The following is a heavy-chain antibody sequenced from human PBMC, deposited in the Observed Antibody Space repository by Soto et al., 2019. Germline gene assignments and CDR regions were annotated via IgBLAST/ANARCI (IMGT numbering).Heavy chain of an antibody. Sequence: GSSLRLSCAASGLDFSSEVMCWVRQAPGKGLEWVSSISGSGRTIYHADSMRGRFAISRENSKNSLYLQLNNLRVDDTAVYYCAKVGPSYYYGMDVWGQGTMVTASS. CDR2: ISGSGRTI. J-gene: IGHJ6*02. V-gene: IGHV3-23*01. CDR3: AKVGPSYYYGMDV. CDR1: GLDFSSEV.